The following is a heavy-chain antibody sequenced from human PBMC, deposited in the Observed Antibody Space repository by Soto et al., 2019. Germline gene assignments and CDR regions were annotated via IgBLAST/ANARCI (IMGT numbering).Heavy chain of an antibody. Sequence: SETLSLTCTVSGDSITRSDFYWGWIRQPPGKGLEWLGSIFYSGSTFYNPALKSRVTFSVDTSKNHFSLKLSSVTAADTAVYYCARHKTTMLTVVSAFDPWGQGTRVTVSS. CDR1: GDSITRSDFY. CDR3: ARHKTTMLTVVSAFDP. D-gene: IGHD3-22*01. J-gene: IGHJ5*02. V-gene: IGHV4-39*02. CDR2: IFYSGST.